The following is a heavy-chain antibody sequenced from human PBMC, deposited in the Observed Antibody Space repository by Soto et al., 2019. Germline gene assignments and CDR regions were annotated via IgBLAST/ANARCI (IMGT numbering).Heavy chain of an antibody. CDR3: AKDMPYYDFWGGPVDY. CDR1: GFTFSSYA. D-gene: IGHD3-3*01. V-gene: IGHV3-23*01. Sequence: EVQLLESGGGLVQPGGSLRLSCAASGFTFSSYAMSWVRQAPGKGLEWVSAISGSGGSTYYADSVKGRFTISRDNSKNTLYLQMNSLRAEDTAVYYCAKDMPYYDFWGGPVDYWGQGTLVTVSS. CDR2: ISGSGGST. J-gene: IGHJ4*02.